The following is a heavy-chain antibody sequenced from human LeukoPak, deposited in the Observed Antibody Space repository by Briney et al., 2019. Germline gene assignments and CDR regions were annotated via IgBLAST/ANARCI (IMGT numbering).Heavy chain of an antibody. D-gene: IGHD2-2*01. J-gene: IGHJ4*02. CDR3: ARDSRSTSFDY. V-gene: IGHV3-21*01. CDR2: ISSSSSYI. Sequence: GGSLRLSCAGSGFTFSSYSMNWVRQAPGKGLEWVSSISSSSSYIYYADSVKGRSTISRDNAKNSLYLQMNSLRAEDTAVYYCARDSRSTSFDYWGQGTLVTVSS. CDR1: GFTFSSYS.